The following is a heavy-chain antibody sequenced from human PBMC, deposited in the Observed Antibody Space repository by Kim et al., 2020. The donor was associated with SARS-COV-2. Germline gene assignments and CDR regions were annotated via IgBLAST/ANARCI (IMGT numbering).Heavy chain of an antibody. Sequence: ASVKVSCKASGYTFTSYYMHWVRQAPGQGLEWMGIINPSGGSTSYAQKFQGRVTMTRDTSTSTVYMELSSLRSEDTAVYYCARDRKKLLWFGELSMVRYYYYGMDVWGQGTTVTVSS. CDR1: GYTFTSYY. CDR3: ARDRKKLLWFGELSMVRYYYYGMDV. D-gene: IGHD3-10*01. V-gene: IGHV1-46*01. J-gene: IGHJ6*02. CDR2: INPSGGST.